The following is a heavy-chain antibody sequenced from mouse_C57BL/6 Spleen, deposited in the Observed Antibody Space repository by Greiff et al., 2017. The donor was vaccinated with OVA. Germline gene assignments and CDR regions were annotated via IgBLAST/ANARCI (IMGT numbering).Heavy chain of an antibody. J-gene: IGHJ2*01. CDR3: ARYGYDDFDY. CDR2: ISYDGSN. CDR1: GYSITSGYY. V-gene: IGHV3-6*01. Sequence: EVKLQESGPGLVKPSQSLSLTCSVTGYSITSGYYWNWIRQFPGNKLEWMGYISYDGSNNYNPSLKNRISITRDTSKNQFFLKLNSVTTEDTATYYCARYGYDDFDYWGQGTTLTVSS. D-gene: IGHD2-2*01.